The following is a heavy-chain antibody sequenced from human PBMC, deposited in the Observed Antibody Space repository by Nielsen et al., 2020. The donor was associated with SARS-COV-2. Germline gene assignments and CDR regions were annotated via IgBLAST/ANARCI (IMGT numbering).Heavy chain of an antibody. J-gene: IGHJ5*02. CDR3: ASNYDFRSGYHA. CDR2: TYYRSKWYS. D-gene: IGHD3-3*01. CDR1: GASVSSNSAA. Sequence: SETLSLTCAISGASVSSNSAAWTWIRLSPARGLEWVGRTYYRSKWYSDYAASVKSRILINADTSKNQFSLQLNSVIPEDTAVYYCASNYDFRSGYHAWGQGTPVTVSS. V-gene: IGHV6-1*01.